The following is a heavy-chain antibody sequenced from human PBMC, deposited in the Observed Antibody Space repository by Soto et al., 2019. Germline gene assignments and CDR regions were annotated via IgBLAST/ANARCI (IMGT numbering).Heavy chain of an antibody. D-gene: IGHD3-10*01. CDR2: IYPGDSDT. CDR1: GYTFTDYW. V-gene: IGHV5-51*01. J-gene: IGHJ6*02. CDR3: GRHVASGYGGGSYYQNYHYGRAV. Sequence: GESLKISCKGSGYTFTDYWIGWVRQLPGKGLEWMGIIYPGDSDTRYSPSFQGQVTISADKSISTAYLQWSSLKASDTAMYYCGRHVASGYGGGSYYQNYHYGRAVWAQGTTVPVSS.